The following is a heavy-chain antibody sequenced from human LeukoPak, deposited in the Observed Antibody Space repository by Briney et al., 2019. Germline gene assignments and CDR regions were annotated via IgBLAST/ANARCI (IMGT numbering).Heavy chain of an antibody. V-gene: IGHV1-18*01. D-gene: IGHD6-19*01. CDR2: ISAYNGNT. CDR3: ARDIWAVVGTPYYYYGMDV. J-gene: IGHJ6*02. CDR1: GYTFTSYG. Sequence: ASVKVSCKASGYTFTSYGISWVRQAPGQGLEWMGWISAYNGNTNYAQKLQGRVTMTTDTSTSTAYMELRSLRSDDTAVYYCARDIWAVVGTPYYYYGMDVWGQGTTVTVSS.